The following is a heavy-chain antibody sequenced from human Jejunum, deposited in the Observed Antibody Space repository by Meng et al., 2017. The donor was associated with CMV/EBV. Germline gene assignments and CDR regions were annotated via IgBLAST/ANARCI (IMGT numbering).Heavy chain of an antibody. Sequence: CKASGYTVTGYDLHWVRQAPGQGLEWMGGSNPNRGDTKEAQRFQGRVTRARDTAISTADMERSSRRAGDTAVEDGARTRPGPLGAWGQGTLVTVSS. D-gene: IGHD3-16*01. CDR2: SNPNRGDT. J-gene: IGHJ5*02. V-gene: IGHV1-2*02. CDR1: GYTVTGYD. CDR3: ARTRPGPLGA.